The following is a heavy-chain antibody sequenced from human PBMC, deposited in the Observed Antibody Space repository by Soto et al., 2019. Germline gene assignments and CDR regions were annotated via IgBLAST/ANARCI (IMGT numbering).Heavy chain of an antibody. CDR1: GFTFSNHA. Sequence: LRLSCAATGFTFSNHAMSWVRRAAGKGLEWVSGISDAGERTYYADSVRGRFTVSRDNSKNTLYLQMNTLRAEDTAVYYCAKDYSSVWSRGIDVWGQGILVTVS. CDR2: ISDAGERT. J-gene: IGHJ4*02. D-gene: IGHD6-19*01. V-gene: IGHV3-23*01. CDR3: AKDYSSVWSRGIDV.